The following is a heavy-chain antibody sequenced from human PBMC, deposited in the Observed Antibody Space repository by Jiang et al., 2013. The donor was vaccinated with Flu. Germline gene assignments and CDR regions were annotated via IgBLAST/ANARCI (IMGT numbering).Heavy chain of an antibody. J-gene: IGHJ4*02. CDR1: GDSISRYS. CDR2: VYHSGDT. D-gene: IGHD1-1*01. V-gene: IGHV4-59*01. Sequence: GSGLVKPSETLSLTCTVSGDSISRYSWSWIRQPPGKGLEWLGHVYHSGDTNYNPSLMSRVTISVDTPKNQISLKLSSVTTADTAMYYCARDEGIQLSFTWGQGSLVTVSS. CDR3: ARDEGIQLSFT.